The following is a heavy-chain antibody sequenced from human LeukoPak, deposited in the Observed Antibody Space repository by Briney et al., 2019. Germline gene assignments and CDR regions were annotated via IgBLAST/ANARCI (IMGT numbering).Heavy chain of an antibody. V-gene: IGHV5-51*01. J-gene: IGHJ3*02. Sequence: GESLKISCKGLGYRFSTNWIGWVRQMPGKGLEWIGIIYPGDSDTRYSPSFQGQVTISADKSISTAYLQWSSLKASDTAMYYCVRPPFIWGQGTMVIVSS. CDR3: VRPPFI. CDR2: IYPGDSDT. CDR1: GYRFSTNW.